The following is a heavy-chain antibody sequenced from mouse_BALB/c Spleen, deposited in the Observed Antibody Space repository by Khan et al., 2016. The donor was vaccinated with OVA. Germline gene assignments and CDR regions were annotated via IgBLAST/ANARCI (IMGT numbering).Heavy chain of an antibody. CDR2: ISPSRGYT. J-gene: IGHJ3*01. Sequence: VQLVESGAELARPGASVKMSCKASGYTFTSYTMHWVKQRPGQGLEWIGYISPSRGYTNYNQKFKDKATLTADKSSSTAYMQLSSLTSEDSAVYYCAREGAYNRSDGGFAYWGQGTLVTVSA. CDR3: AREGAYNRSDGGFAY. D-gene: IGHD2-14*01. CDR1: GYTFTSYT. V-gene: IGHV1-4*01.